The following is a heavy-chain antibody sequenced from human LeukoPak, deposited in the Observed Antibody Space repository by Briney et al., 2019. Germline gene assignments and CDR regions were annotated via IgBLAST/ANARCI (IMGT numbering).Heavy chain of an antibody. Sequence: SETLSLTFAVYGGSLNGHYWSRIRQPPGKGLEWIGESGHRGGTKFNPSLKSRVTISADTSKNQFSLKMSSVTAADTAIYYCAKNGQSGFSFDPWGQGTLVTVSS. J-gene: IGHJ5*02. V-gene: IGHV4-34*01. CDR1: GGSLNGHY. CDR3: AKNGQSGFSFDP. D-gene: IGHD2-8*01. CDR2: SGHRGGT.